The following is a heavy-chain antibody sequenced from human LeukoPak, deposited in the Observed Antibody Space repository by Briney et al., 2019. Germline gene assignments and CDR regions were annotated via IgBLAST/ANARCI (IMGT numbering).Heavy chain of an antibody. CDR3: ARDTVYDYGDYVLDY. CDR1: GGSISSFY. V-gene: IGHV4-59*12. CDR2: IYYSGST. Sequence: SETLSLTCTVSGGSISSFYWSWIRQPPGKGLEWIGYIYYSGSTYYNPSLKSRVIISADTSKNQFSLKLSSVTAADTAVYYCARDTVYDYGDYVLDYWGQGTLVTVSS. J-gene: IGHJ4*02. D-gene: IGHD4-17*01.